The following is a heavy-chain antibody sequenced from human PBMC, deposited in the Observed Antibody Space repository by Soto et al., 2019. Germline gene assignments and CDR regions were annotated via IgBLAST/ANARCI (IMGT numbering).Heavy chain of an antibody. Sequence: QVQLQESGPGLVKPSQTLSLTCTVSGGSISSGGYYWSWIRQHPGKGLEWIGYIYYSGSTYYNPSHKSRVTISVDTSKNQFSLKLSSVTAADTAVYYCARKQQLASAGWFDPWGQGTLVTVSS. V-gene: IGHV4-31*03. J-gene: IGHJ5*02. CDR1: GGSISSGGYY. CDR2: IYYSGST. CDR3: ARKQQLASAGWFDP. D-gene: IGHD6-13*01.